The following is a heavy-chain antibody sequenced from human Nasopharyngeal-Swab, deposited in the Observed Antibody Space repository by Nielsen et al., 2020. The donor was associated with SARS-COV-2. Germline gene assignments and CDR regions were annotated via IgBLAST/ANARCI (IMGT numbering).Heavy chain of an antibody. CDR3: AKLAFVGTTYDAFDI. Sequence: SLKISCAASGFTFDDYAMHWVRQAPGKGLEWGSGISWNSGSIGYADSVKGRFTISRDNAKNSLYLQMNSLRAEDTALYYCAKLAFVGTTYDAFDIWGQGTMVTVSS. V-gene: IGHV3-9*01. D-gene: IGHD7-27*01. CDR1: GFTFDDYA. CDR2: ISWNSGSI. J-gene: IGHJ3*02.